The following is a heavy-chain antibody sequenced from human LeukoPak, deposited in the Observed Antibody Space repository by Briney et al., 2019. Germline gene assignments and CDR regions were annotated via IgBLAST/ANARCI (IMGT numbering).Heavy chain of an antibody. Sequence: PGGSLRLSCAASGFTFSSYWMHWVRQAPGKGLVWVSRINSDGSTTNYADSVKGRFTISRDNAKNTLFLQMNSLRAEDTAVYYCARDPWGYRAGVLDFWGLGTLVTVSS. CDR1: GFTFSSYW. CDR2: INSDGSTT. V-gene: IGHV3-74*01. D-gene: IGHD5-18*01. CDR3: ARDPWGYRAGVLDF. J-gene: IGHJ4*02.